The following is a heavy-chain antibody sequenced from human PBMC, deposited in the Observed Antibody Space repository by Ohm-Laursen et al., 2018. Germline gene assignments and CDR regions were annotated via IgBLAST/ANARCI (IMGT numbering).Heavy chain of an antibody. CDR2: IGPTTNYI. CDR3: ASSLRTLGLFFDY. V-gene: IGHV3-21*01. Sequence: SLRLSCTASGFTFDSYGMNWVRQAPGRGLEWVSAIGPTTNYIYHADSVKGRYTIFRDNAKNSLYLQMNNLRAEDTAVYYCASSLRTLGLFFDYWGQGALAAVSS. D-gene: IGHD3-16*01. CDR1: GFTFDSYG. J-gene: IGHJ4*02.